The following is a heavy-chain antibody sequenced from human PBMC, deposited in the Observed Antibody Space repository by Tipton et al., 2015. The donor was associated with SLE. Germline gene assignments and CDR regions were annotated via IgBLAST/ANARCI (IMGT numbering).Heavy chain of an antibody. D-gene: IGHD5-24*01. CDR3: ASTVASIGTSGGMDV. J-gene: IGHJ6*02. Sequence: TLSLTCTVSGVSMTNHYWSWVRQPPGKGLEWIGYMYHSGSSNYNPSLMSRVTISVDTSKNQISLRLKSVTSEDTAVYYCASTVASIGTSGGMDVWGQGTAVSVSS. CDR2: MYHSGSS. V-gene: IGHV4-59*11. CDR1: GVSMTNHY.